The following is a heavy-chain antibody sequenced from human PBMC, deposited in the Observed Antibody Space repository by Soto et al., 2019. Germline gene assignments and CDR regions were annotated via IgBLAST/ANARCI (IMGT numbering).Heavy chain of an antibody. CDR1: GGSFSGYY. D-gene: IGHD6-25*01. CDR3: ARVSGRYYYGMDL. J-gene: IGHJ6*02. V-gene: IGHV4-34*01. CDR2: INHSGST. Sequence: QVQLQQWGAGLLKPSETLSLTCAVYGGSFSGYYWSWIRQPPGKGLEWIGEINHSGSTNYNPSLKSRVIISVDTSKNQFSLKLSSVTAADTAVYYCARVSGRYYYGMDLWGQGTTVTVSS.